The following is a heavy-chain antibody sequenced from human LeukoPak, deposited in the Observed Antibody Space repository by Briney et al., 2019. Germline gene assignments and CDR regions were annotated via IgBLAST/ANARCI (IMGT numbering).Heavy chain of an antibody. CDR2: ISSSSSTI. CDR3: ARAVSGYIYGYGY. D-gene: IGHD5-18*01. V-gene: IGHV3-48*02. J-gene: IGHJ4*02. Sequence: GGSLRLSCVASGFTFSSYNINWVRQAPGKGLEWFSYISSSSSTIHYADSVKGRFTISRDNAKNSLYLQMNSLRDEDTAVYYCARAVSGYIYGYGYWGQGTLVTVSS. CDR1: GFTFSSYN.